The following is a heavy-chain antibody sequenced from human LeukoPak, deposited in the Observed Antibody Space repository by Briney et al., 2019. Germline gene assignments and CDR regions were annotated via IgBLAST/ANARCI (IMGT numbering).Heavy chain of an antibody. D-gene: IGHD3-3*01. Sequence: PGGSLRLSCTVSGFTITNNWMYWVRQAPGQGLEWVGRIKSRADGGTTGYAAPVEGRFSISRDDSENTLYLQMNSLQIDDTALYYCLIFPGRWGQGTLVTVSS. CDR1: GFTITNNW. V-gene: IGHV3-15*05. CDR2: IKSRADGGTT. CDR3: LIFPGR. J-gene: IGHJ4*02.